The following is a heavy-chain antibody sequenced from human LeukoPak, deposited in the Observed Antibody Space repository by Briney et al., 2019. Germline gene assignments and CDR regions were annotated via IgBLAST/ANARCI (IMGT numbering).Heavy chain of an antibody. CDR1: GFIFGDYY. CDR3: AKVGGTTAHFDY. V-gene: IGHV3-11*01. J-gene: IGHJ4*02. D-gene: IGHD4-17*01. CDR2: ITSSGSST. Sequence: GGSLRLSCAASGFIFGDYYMTWIRQAPGKGLEWVSFITSSGSSTYYADSVKGRFTISRDNARNSLYLQMNSLRAEDTAVYYCAKVGGTTAHFDYWGQGTLVTVSS.